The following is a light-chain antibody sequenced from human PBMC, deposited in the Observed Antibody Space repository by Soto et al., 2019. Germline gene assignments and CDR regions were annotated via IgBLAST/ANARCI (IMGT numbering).Light chain of an antibody. J-gene: IGKJ2*01. CDR2: EAS. Sequence: DIQMTQSPSTLSASVGDRVTITCRASQSIRTSLAWYQQKPGKVPNLLIYEASNLESGVPSRFSGSGSGTEFTLTISSLQPDDFATYYCQHTTDFTFGQGTKVEIK. CDR1: QSIRTS. CDR3: QHTTDFT. V-gene: IGKV1-5*01.